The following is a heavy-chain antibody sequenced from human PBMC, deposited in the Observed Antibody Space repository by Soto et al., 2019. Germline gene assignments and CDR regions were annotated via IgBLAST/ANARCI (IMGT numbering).Heavy chain of an antibody. D-gene: IGHD4-4*01. CDR3: AKDGRTTPIGGNWFAP. V-gene: IGHV3-30*18. CDR1: GFTFSSYG. J-gene: IGHJ5*02. Sequence: QVQLVESGGGVVQPGTSLRLSCAASGFTFSSYGMHWVRQAPGKGLEWVAVISYDGSNKYYADSVKGRFTISRDNSKNTLYLQMNSLRAEDAAVYYCAKDGRTTPIGGNWFAPWGQGTLVTVSS. CDR2: ISYDGSNK.